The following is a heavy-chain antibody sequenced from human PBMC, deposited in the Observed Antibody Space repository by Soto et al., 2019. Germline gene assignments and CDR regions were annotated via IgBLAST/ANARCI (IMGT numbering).Heavy chain of an antibody. J-gene: IGHJ3*02. V-gene: IGHV4-59*01. D-gene: IGHD3-16*01. CDR2: IYYSGST. CDR3: ARRYGWAFDI. CDR1: GASITTYY. Sequence: SETLSLTCTVSGASITTYYWSWIRQPPGKGLEWIGYIYYSGSTNYNPSFKNRVTISVDTSKNQFSLKLSSVTAADTAVYYCARRYGWAFDIWGQGTMVTVS.